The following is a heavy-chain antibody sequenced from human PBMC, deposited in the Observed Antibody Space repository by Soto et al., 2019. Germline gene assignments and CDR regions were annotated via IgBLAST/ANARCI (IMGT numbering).Heavy chain of an antibody. CDR3: AKDNPRWYGYFYFDY. CDR2: ISGSGGSP. V-gene: IGHV3-23*01. CDR1: GFTFSSYA. D-gene: IGHD4-17*01. Sequence: EVPLLESGGGLVQPGGSLRLSCAASGFTFSSYAMSWVRQAPGKGLEWVSAISGSGGSPYYADSVKGRFTISRDNSKNTLYLQMNSLRAEDTAVYYCAKDNPRWYGYFYFDYWCQGTLYTVSS. J-gene: IGHJ4*02.